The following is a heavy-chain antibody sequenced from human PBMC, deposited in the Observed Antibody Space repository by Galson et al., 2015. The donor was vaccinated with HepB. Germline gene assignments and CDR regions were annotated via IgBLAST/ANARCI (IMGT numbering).Heavy chain of an antibody. CDR2: INHSGST. J-gene: IGHJ5*02. CDR3: ARAVVVVAATQNWFDP. D-gene: IGHD2-15*01. Sequence: LSLTCAVYGGSFSGYYWSWIRQPPGKGLEWIGEINHSGSTNYNPSLKSRVTISVDTSKNQFSLKLSSVTAADTAVYYCARAVVVVAATQNWFDPWGQGTLVTVSS. CDR1: GGSFSGYY. V-gene: IGHV4-34*01.